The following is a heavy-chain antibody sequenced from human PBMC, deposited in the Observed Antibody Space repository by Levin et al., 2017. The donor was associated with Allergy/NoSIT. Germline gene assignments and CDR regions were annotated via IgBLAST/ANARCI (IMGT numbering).Heavy chain of an antibody. CDR2: FDPEEAKT. D-gene: IGHD5-12*01. J-gene: IGHJ6*02. CDR1: GDTLTVLA. CDR3: ATGPEYGGYYFAMDV. Sequence: PGGSLRLSCKVSGDTLTVLAMQWVRKAPGQGLEWMGGFDPEEAKTIYEQKFQGRFTMTEDTSTDTAYMELRSLRPEDTAVYYCATGPEYGGYYFAMDVWGQGTTVTVSS. V-gene: IGHV1-24*01.